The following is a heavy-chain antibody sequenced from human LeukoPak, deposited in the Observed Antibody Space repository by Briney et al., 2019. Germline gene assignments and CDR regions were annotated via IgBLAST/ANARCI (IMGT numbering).Heavy chain of an antibody. V-gene: IGHV4-59*01. CDR2: IYYSGST. CDR3: ARAMLAGTTRYYYGMDV. D-gene: IGHD6-19*01. J-gene: IGHJ6*02. CDR1: GGSISSYY. Sequence: PSETLSLTCTVSGGSISSYYWSWIRQPPGKGLEWIGYIYYSGSTNYNPSLKSRVTISVDTSKNQFSLKLSSVTAADTAVYYCARAMLAGTTRYYYGMDVWGQGTTVTVSS.